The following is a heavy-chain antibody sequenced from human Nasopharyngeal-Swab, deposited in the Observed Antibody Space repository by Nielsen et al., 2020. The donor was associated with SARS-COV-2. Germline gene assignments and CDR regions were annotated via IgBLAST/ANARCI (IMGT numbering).Heavy chain of an antibody. CDR2: IIPIFGTA. Sequence: SVKVSCKASGGTFSSYAISWVRQAPGQGLEWMGGIIPIFGTANYAQKFQGRVTITADESTSTAYMELRSLRSDDTAVYYCARASNWRNWFDPWGQGTLVTVSS. CDR3: ARASNWRNWFDP. CDR1: GGTFSSYA. V-gene: IGHV1-69*13. J-gene: IGHJ5*02. D-gene: IGHD1-20*01.